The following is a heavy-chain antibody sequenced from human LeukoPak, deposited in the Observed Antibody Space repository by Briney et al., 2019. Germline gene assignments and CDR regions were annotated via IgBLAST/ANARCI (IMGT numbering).Heavy chain of an antibody. CDR1: GFTFSSYA. Sequence: GGSLRLSWAASGFTFSSYAMSWGRQAPGEGLEWVSDISGSGGRIYYSDSVKGRFTISRDNSKNTLYLQMNSLRVEDTAVYYCARDSIAAAGAFDYWGQGTLVTVSS. CDR2: ISGSGGRI. V-gene: IGHV3-23*01. D-gene: IGHD6-13*01. J-gene: IGHJ4*02. CDR3: ARDSIAAAGAFDY.